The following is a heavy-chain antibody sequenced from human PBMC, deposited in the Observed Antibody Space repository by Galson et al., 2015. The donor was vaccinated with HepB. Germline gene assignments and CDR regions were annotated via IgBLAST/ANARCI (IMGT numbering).Heavy chain of an antibody. CDR2: ISGSAGST. V-gene: IGHV3-23*01. CDR3: ARDWTTTWSDAFDI. J-gene: IGHJ3*02. Sequence: SLRLSCAASGFIFSSDAMSWVRQAPGKGLEWVSGISGSAGSTFYADSAQGRFTISRDNSKNTLFLQVNSLSAEDKAIYYCARDWTTTWSDAFDIWGQGTMVTVSS. CDR1: GFIFSSDA. D-gene: IGHD4-17*01.